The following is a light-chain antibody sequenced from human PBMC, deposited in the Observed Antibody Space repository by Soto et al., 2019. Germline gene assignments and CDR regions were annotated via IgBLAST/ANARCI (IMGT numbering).Light chain of an antibody. CDR1: QSLAYSDGNTY. Sequence: DVVMTQSPLSLPVTLGQPASISCRSSQSLAYSDGNTYLNWLQQRPVQSPSRLIYKVSNRDPGVLDRLNGSGSGTDFTLKIIRVESEDVGVYYCMQGTHWPPYTFGQGTKLEIK. CDR3: MQGTHWPPYT. J-gene: IGKJ2*01. V-gene: IGKV2-30*01. CDR2: KVS.